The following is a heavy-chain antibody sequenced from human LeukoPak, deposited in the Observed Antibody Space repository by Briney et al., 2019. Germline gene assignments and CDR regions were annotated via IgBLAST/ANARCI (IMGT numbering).Heavy chain of an antibody. CDR3: ATGGVVSNSFDS. J-gene: IGHJ4*02. D-gene: IGHD3-16*01. Sequence: ASVSVSYTASVYTFTCYYMHWVRQAPGQGLEGMGWINHNSGGTNYAQKFQGRVTMTRDTSISTAYMELSRLRSDDTAVYYCATGGVVSNSFDSWGQGTLVTVSS. CDR2: INHNSGGT. CDR1: VYTFTCYY. V-gene: IGHV1-2*02.